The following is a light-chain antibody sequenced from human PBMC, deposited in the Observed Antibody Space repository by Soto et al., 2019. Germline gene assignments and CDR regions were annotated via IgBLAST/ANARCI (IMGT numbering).Light chain of an antibody. CDR2: GAS. CDR3: QQYGSSPWT. CDR1: QSVSSSY. J-gene: IGKJ1*01. Sequence: EIVLRQSPGTLSLSPGERATLSSRASQSVSSSYLAWYQQKPGQAPRLLIYGASSRATGIPDRFSGSGSGTDFTLTISRLEPEDFAVYYCQQYGSSPWTFGQGAKVDNK. V-gene: IGKV3-20*01.